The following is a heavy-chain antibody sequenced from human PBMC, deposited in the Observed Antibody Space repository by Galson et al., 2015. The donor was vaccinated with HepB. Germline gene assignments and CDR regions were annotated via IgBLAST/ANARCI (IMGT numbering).Heavy chain of an antibody. CDR3: ARYYYGSGSYYNDY. D-gene: IGHD3-10*01. CDR2: MNPNSGNT. J-gene: IGHJ4*02. Sequence: SVKVSCKASGYTFTSYDINWVRQATGQGLEWMGWMNPNSGNTGYAQKFQGRVTMTRNTSISTAYMELSSLRSEDTAVYYCARYYYGSGSYYNDYWGQGTLVTVS. V-gene: IGHV1-8*01. CDR1: GYTFTSYD.